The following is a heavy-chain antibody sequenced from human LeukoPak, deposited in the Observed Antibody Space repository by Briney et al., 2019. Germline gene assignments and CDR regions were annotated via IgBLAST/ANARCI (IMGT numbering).Heavy chain of an antibody. CDR2: INPSGST. Sequence: PSETLSLTCAVYGGSFSDYYWSWIRQPPGKGLEWIGEINPSGSTNYNPSLKSRVTISVDTSKNQLTLVRGVLTPKKKGYYFDYWGQGTLVTVSS. CDR1: GGSFSDYY. V-gene: IGHV4-34*06. J-gene: IGHJ4*02. CDR3: Y.